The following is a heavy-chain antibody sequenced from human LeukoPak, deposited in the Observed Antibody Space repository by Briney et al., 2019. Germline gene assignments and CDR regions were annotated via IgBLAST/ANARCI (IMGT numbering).Heavy chain of an antibody. CDR3: ARSYDGDAFDI. CDR1: GGSISSGGYS. D-gene: IGHD3-22*01. CDR2: IYHSGST. J-gene: IGHJ3*02. Sequence: SQTLSLTCAVSGGSISSGGYSWSWIRQPPGKGLEWIGYIYHSGSTYYNPSLKSRVTISVDRSKNQLSLKLSSVTAAGTAVYYCARSYDGDAFDIWGQGTMVTVSS. V-gene: IGHV4-30-2*01.